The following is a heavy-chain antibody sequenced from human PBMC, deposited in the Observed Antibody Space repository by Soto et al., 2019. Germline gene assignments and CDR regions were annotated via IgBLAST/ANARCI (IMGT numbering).Heavy chain of an antibody. J-gene: IGHJ4*02. D-gene: IGHD3-10*01. V-gene: IGHV3-30*18. CDR3: AKDRDTMVRGVITNYDY. CDR2: ISYDGSNK. Sequence: PGGSLRLSCAASGFTFSSYGMHWVRQAPGKGLEWVAVISYDGSNKYYADSVKGRFTISRDNSKNTLYLQMNSLRAEDTAVYYCAKDRDTMVRGVITNYDYWGQGTLVTVSS. CDR1: GFTFSSYG.